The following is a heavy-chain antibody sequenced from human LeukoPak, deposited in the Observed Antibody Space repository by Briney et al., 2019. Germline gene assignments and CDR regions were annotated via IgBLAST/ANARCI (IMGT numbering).Heavy chain of an antibody. V-gene: IGHV4-59*01. CDR3: ARGGPPGYYYDYYMDV. J-gene: IGHJ6*03. CDR2: IYYSGST. CDR1: GGSISSYY. Sequence: SETLSLTCTVSGGSISSYYWSWIRQTPGKGLEWIGYIYYSGSTNFNPSLKSRVTISVDTSKNQFSLKTSSVTAADTAVYFCARGGPPGYYYDYYMDVWGKGTTVTISS.